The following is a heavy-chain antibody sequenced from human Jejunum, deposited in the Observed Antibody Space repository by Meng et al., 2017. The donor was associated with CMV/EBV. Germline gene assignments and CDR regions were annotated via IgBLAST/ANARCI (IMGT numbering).Heavy chain of an antibody. CDR1: DYF. Sequence: DYFIHWVRQAPGQGPEWMGWSNPKSGGAQYSQKFKGWVTMTTDTSIDTAILELRNLKSDDTAVYYCAREFHFRDLSSPNNVWVFDLWGQGTLVTVSS. J-gene: IGHJ4*02. V-gene: IGHV1-2*04. CDR2: SNPKSGGA. CDR3: AREFHFRDLSSPNNVWVFDL. D-gene: IGHD3-16*02.